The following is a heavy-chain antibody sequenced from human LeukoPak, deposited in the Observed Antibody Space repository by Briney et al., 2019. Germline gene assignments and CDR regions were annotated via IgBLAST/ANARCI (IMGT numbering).Heavy chain of an antibody. CDR3: ARDLEDYGGNSG. Sequence: ASVNVSCKASGGTFSSYAISWVRQAPGQGLEWMGGIIPIFGTANYAQKFQGRVTITADESTSTAYMEPSSLRSEDTAVYYCARDLEDYGGNSGWGQGTLVTVSS. CDR1: GGTFSSYA. D-gene: IGHD4-23*01. V-gene: IGHV1-69*01. J-gene: IGHJ4*02. CDR2: IIPIFGTA.